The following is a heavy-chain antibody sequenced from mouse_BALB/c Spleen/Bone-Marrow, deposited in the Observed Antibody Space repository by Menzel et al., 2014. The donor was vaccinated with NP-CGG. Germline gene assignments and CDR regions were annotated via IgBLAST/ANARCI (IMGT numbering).Heavy chain of an antibody. Sequence: VQLVESGAELVRPGASVKLSCKASGYTFTSYWINWVKQRPGQGLEWIGNIYPSDSYTNYNQKFKDKATLTVGKSSSTAYMQLSSPTSEDPAVYYCTRSYGSSYEYYFDYWGQGTTLTVSS. D-gene: IGHD1-1*01. CDR2: IYPSDSYT. CDR1: GYTFTSYW. V-gene: IGHV1-69*02. J-gene: IGHJ2*01. CDR3: TRSYGSSYEYYFDY.